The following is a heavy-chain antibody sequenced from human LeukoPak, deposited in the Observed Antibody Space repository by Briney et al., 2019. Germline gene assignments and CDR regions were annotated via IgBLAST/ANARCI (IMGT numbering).Heavy chain of an antibody. CDR2: IFYTGTT. V-gene: IGHV4-30-4*01. CDR1: GASTRSADHY. D-gene: IGHD1-26*01. Sequence: ASETLSLTCTVSGASTRSADHYWSWVRQTPGKGLEWLGFIFYTGTTYYNPSLKSRVTISIDTSKNQFSLRLTSATAADTAIYYCARDDSLGGTYYWGPGTPVTVSS. J-gene: IGHJ4*02. CDR3: ARDDSLGGTYY.